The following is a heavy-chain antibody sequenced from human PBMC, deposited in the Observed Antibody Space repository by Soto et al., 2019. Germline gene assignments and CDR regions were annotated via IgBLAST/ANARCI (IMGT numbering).Heavy chain of an antibody. CDR2: ISGSGGSA. J-gene: IGHJ4*02. V-gene: IGHV3-23*01. Sequence: EVQLLESGGGLVQPGGSLRLSCAAAGFTFSIYAMSWVRQAPGKGLEWVSAISGSGGSAYYADSVKGRFNISRDNSKNTLYLQMNSLRADDTAVYYCAKATRGAAATLIRDYWGQGTLVTVSS. CDR1: GFTFSIYA. D-gene: IGHD6-13*01. CDR3: AKATRGAAATLIRDY.